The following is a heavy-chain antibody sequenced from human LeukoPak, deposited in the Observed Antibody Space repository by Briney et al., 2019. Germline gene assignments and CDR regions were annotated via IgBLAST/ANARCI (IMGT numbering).Heavy chain of an antibody. V-gene: IGHV4-59*11. CDR3: ARAGGARSLKIWFGVTRGFDP. J-gene: IGHJ5*02. CDR1: GGAISSHY. CDR2: IYYSGST. Sequence: PSQTLSLTCTVSGGAISSHYWSWIRQPPGKRLEWIGDIYYSGSTNYNPSLKSRDPISVDTSKNQFSLTMSSVPAADTAVYYCARAGGARSLKIWFGVTRGFDPWGQGTLVTVSS. D-gene: IGHD3-10*01.